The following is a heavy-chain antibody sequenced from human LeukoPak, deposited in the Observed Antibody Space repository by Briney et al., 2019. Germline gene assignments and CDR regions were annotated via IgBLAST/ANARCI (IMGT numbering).Heavy chain of an antibody. CDR2: INPNSGGT. J-gene: IGHJ5*02. Sequence: ASVKVSCKASGYTFTGYYMHWVRQAPGQGLEWIGWINPNSGGTNYAQKFQGRVTMTRDTSISTAYMELSRLRSDDTAVYYCARSSAMVRGVIGWFDPWGQGTLVTVSS. CDR1: GYTFTGYY. CDR3: ARSSAMVRGVIGWFDP. V-gene: IGHV1-2*02. D-gene: IGHD3-10*01.